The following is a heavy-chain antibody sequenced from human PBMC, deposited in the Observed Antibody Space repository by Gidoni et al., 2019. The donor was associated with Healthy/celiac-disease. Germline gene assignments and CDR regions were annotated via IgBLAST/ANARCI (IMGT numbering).Heavy chain of an antibody. V-gene: IGHV4-39*01. CDR3: ARQASGFGESFDY. CDR1: GGSISSSSYY. Sequence: QLQLQESGPGLVKPSETLSLTCTVSGGSISSSSYYWGWIRQPPGKGLEWIGSIYYSGSTYYNPSLKSRVTISVDTSKNQFSLKLSSVTAADTAVYYCARQASGFGESFDYWGQGTLVTVSS. CDR2: IYYSGST. J-gene: IGHJ4*02. D-gene: IGHD3-10*01.